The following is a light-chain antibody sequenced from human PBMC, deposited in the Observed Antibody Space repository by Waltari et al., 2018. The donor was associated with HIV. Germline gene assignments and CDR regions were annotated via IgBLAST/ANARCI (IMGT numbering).Light chain of an antibody. CDR3: QVWDSNSDQFV. CDR2: DDS. V-gene: IGLV3-21*02. Sequence: SYVLTQPPSVSVAPGQMASLACGGNNIGSKSVHWYQQKPGQAPLLVAYDDSDRPSGTHERFAGSNYGHTATLSISRVEAGDEADYFCQVWDSNSDQFVSGSGTKVTVL. J-gene: IGLJ1*01. CDR1: NIGSKS.